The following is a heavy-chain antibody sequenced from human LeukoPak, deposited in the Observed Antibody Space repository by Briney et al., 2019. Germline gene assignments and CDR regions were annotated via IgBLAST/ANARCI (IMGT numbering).Heavy chain of an antibody. D-gene: IGHD3-22*01. CDR2: ISGSGDNT. CDR3: AKGSYYDSSGSFYFDY. V-gene: IGHV3-23*01. CDR1: GFTFSRYA. J-gene: IGHJ4*02. Sequence: PGGSLRLSCAASGFTFSRYAVSWVRQAPGKGLEWVSGISGSGDNTYYADSVKGRFTISRDNSKNTLYVQVNSLGTEDTAAYYCAKGSYYDSSGSFYFDYWGQGTLVTVSS.